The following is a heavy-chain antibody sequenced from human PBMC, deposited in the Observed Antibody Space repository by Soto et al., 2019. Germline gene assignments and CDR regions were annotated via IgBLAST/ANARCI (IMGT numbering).Heavy chain of an antibody. CDR1: GFSFSNYA. CDR2: FSAGGRA. J-gene: IGHJ3*02. V-gene: IGHV3-23*01. CDR3: VRGGYMHACDI. D-gene: IGHD6-13*01. Sequence: EVQLLESGGALVQPGGSLRLSCAASGFSFSNYALSWVRQAPGKGLEWVSTFSAGGRAYYADSVKGRFTIARDSSQNTVHLQMNSLRAEDTAVYYCVRGGYMHACDIWGQGTMVTVSS.